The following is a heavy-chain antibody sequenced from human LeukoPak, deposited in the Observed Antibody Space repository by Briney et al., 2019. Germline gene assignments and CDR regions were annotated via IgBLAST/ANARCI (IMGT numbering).Heavy chain of an antibody. CDR1: GFTFINYA. V-gene: IGHV3-23*01. J-gene: IGHJ2*01. Sequence: GGSLRLSCVGSGFTFINYAMTWVRQSPGRGLQYVSSSSGSGASTHYADSVKGRFTISRDNSRNTLFLEMSSLRAEDSALYYCAKDRAPYGSGGGEDYFDLWGRGTLVTVSS. CDR3: AKDRAPYGSGGGEDYFDL. CDR2: SSGSGAST. D-gene: IGHD3-10*01.